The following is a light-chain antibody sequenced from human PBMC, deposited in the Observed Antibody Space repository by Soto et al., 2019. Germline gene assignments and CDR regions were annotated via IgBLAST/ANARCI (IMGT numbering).Light chain of an antibody. V-gene: IGLV2-14*01. CDR2: DVS. Sequence: SVLTHPASVSGSPGQSITISCTGTSSDVGGYNYVSWYQQYPGKAPKLMIYDVSNQPSGVSDRFSGSKSGNTASLTISGLQAEDEADYYCSSYTSSSTYVFGTGTKLTVL. CDR1: SSDVGGYNY. J-gene: IGLJ1*01. CDR3: SSYTSSSTYV.